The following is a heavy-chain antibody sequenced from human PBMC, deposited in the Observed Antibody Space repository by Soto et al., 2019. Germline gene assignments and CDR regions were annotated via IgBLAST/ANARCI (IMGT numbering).Heavy chain of an antibody. J-gene: IGHJ4*02. CDR2: IIPIFGTR. CDR1: GGTFSNYA. D-gene: IGHD3-22*01. V-gene: IGHV1-69*06. Sequence: QVQLVQSGAEVKKPGSSVKVSCKASGGTFSNYAITWVRQAPGQGLEWMGGIIPIFGTRNYAQKFQGRVTITADKSTSTAYMELSRLRSEDTAVYFCASAYYYDSSGYYPPFDYWGQGTLVTVSS. CDR3: ASAYYYDSSGYYPPFDY.